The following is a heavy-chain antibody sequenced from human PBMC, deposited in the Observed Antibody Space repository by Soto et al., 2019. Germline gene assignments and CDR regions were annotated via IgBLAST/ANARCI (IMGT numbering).Heavy chain of an antibody. CDR2: ISYDGSNK. V-gene: IGHV3-30-3*01. D-gene: IGHD4-17*01. J-gene: IGHJ2*01. CDR3: ARDSDGDYADWYFDL. Sequence: QVQLVESGGGVVQPGRSPRLSCAASGFTFSSYAMHWVRQAPGKGLEWVAVISYDGSNKYYADSVKGRFTISRDNSKNTLYLQMNSLRAEDTAVYYCARDSDGDYADWYFDLWGRGTLVTVSS. CDR1: GFTFSSYA.